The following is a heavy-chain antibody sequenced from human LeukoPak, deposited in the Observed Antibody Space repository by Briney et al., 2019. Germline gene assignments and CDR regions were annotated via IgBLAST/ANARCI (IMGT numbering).Heavy chain of an antibody. D-gene: IGHD3-22*01. CDR3: ASFGLTYYYDSSGIIRFDP. CDR2: ISSSSSYI. CDR1: GFTFDDYA. Sequence: GGSLRLSCAASGFTFDDYAMHWVRQAPGKGLEWVSSISSSSSYIYYADSVKGRFTISRDNAKDSLYLQMNSLRAEDTAVYYCASFGLTYYYDSSGIIRFDPWGQGTLVTVSS. J-gene: IGHJ5*02. V-gene: IGHV3-21*01.